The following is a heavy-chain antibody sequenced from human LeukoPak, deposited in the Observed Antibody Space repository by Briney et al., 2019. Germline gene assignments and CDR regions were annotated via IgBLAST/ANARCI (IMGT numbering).Heavy chain of an antibody. J-gene: IGHJ4*02. CDR3: ARSLGSGSYPADY. CDR1: GFTFSSYG. Sequence: QPGRSLRLSCAASGFTFSSYGMHWVRQAPGKGLEGVAVIWYDGSNKYYADSVKGRFTISRDNSKNTLYLQMNSLRAEDTAVDYCARSLGSGSYPADYWGQRTLVTVSS. CDR2: IWYDGSNK. D-gene: IGHD3-10*02. V-gene: IGHV3-33*01.